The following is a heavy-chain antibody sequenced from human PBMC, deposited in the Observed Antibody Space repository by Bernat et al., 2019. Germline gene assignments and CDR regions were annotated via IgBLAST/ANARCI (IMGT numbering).Heavy chain of an antibody. CDR1: GFTFSSYS. J-gene: IGHJ3*02. CDR3: AREMRVGDVFHDAFDI. CDR2: IWYDGSNK. V-gene: IGHV3-33*08. D-gene: IGHD2-21*02. Sequence: VQLVESGGGLVQPGGSLRLSCAASGFTFSSYSMNWVRQAPGKGLEWVAVIWYDGSNKYYADSVKGRFTISRDNSKNTLYLQMNSLRAEDTAVYYCAREMRVGDVFHDAFDIWGQGTMVTVSS.